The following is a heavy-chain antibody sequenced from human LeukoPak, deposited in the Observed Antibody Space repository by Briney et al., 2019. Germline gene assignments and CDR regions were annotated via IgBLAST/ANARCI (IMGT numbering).Heavy chain of an antibody. J-gene: IGHJ4*02. CDR1: GGSFSGYY. CDR3: ARGAVAGTPYSKYYFDY. Sequence: SETLSLTCAVYGGSFSGYYWSWIRQPPGKGREWVGEINHSGSTNYNPSLKSRVTISVETYKNKFSLKLSSVTAADTAVYYCARGAVAGTPYSKYYFDYWGQGTLVTVSS. V-gene: IGHV4-34*01. CDR2: INHSGST. D-gene: IGHD6-19*01.